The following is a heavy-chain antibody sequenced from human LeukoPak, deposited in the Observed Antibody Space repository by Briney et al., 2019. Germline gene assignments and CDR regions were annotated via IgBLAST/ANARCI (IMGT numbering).Heavy chain of an antibody. V-gene: IGHV1-8*01. CDR3: ARRDGYNYDY. J-gene: IGHJ4*02. CDR1: GYTFTSYD. CDR2: MNPNSGNT. D-gene: IGHD5-24*01. Sequence: ASVKVSCKASGYTFTSYDMNWVRHATGQGHEWMGWMNPNSGNTGYAQNFQGRVTMTRNTSISTAYMELSSLRSEDTAVYYCARRDGYNYDYWGQGTLVTVSS.